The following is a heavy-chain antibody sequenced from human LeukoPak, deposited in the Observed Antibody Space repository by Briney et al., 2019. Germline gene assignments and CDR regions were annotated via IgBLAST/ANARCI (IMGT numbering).Heavy chain of an antibody. CDR2: ISSSSSNI. V-gene: IGHV3-21*01. Sequence: GGSLRLSCAASGFTFSSYGMHWVRQAPGKGLEWVSSISSSSSNIYYADSVKGRFTISRDNAKNSLYLQMNSLRVEDTAVYYCARCTTGRTFGSLREIKRSREIDYWGQGALVTVSS. CDR3: ARCTTGRTFGSLREIKRSREIDY. J-gene: IGHJ4*02. D-gene: IGHD1-1*01. CDR1: GFTFSSYG.